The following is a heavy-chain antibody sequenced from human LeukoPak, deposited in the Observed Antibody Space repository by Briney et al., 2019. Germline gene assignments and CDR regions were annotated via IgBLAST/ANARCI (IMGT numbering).Heavy chain of an antibody. V-gene: IGHV3-23*01. CDR2: ISGSGGDT. J-gene: IGHJ3*02. CDR1: GFTFSSYA. Sequence: QPGGSLRLSCAASGFTFSSYAMYWVRQAPGKGLEWVSAISGSGGDTYYTDSVKGRFTISRDNSKSTLNLQMNSLRAEDTAVYYCAKSGAFRGTFDSFHMWGQGTMVTVSS. D-gene: IGHD1-26*01. CDR3: AKSGAFRGTFDSFHM.